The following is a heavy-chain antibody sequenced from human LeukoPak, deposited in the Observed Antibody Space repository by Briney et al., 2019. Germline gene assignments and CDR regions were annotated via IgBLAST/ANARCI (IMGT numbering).Heavy chain of an antibody. CDR3: ARVAGESDDAFDI. V-gene: IGHV3-48*03. CDR2: ISSSGSTI. D-gene: IGHD3-16*01. J-gene: IGHJ3*02. CDR1: GFTFSSYE. Sequence: GGSLRLSCAASGFTFSSYEMNWVRQAPGKGLEWVSYISSSGSTIYYADSVKGRFTISRDNAKNSLYLQMNSLRAEDTAVYYCARVAGESDDAFDIWGQGTMVTVSS.